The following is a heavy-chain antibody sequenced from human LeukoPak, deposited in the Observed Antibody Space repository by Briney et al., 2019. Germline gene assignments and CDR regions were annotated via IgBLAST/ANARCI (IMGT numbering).Heavy chain of an antibody. Sequence: GGSLRLYCAASGFTFGWHWMSWVRQAPGKGLEWVANIKQDGSQRYYVDSVKGRFTISRDNAKNSLYLQMSSLRAEDTAMYYCARDSGRGGESGYYDLWGQGTLVAVSS. CDR2: IKQDGSQR. D-gene: IGHD3-3*01. CDR3: ARDSGRGGESGYYDL. J-gene: IGHJ5*02. V-gene: IGHV3-7*01. CDR1: GFTFGWHW.